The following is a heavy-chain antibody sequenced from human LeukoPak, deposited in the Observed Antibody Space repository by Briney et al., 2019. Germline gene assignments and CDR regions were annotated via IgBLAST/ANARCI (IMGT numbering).Heavy chain of an antibody. V-gene: IGHV4-59*01. CDR1: GGSSSSYY. J-gene: IGHJ3*02. CDR2: IYYSGST. D-gene: IGHD3-22*01. Sequence: SETLSLTCTVSGGSSSSYYWSWIRQPPGKGLEWIGYIYYSGSTNYNPSLKSRVTISVDTSKNQFSLKLSSVTAADTAVYYCARGTYYYDSSGYPGAFDIWGQGTMVTVSS. CDR3: ARGTYYYDSSGYPGAFDI.